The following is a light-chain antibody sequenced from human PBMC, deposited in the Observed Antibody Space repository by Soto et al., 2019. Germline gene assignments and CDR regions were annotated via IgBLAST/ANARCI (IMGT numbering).Light chain of an antibody. CDR1: QSVSSNF. CDR3: QQNSNLQGT. J-gene: IGKJ1*01. CDR2: GAS. Sequence: EIVLTQSPGTLSLSPGERATLSCRASQSVSSNFLAWYQQTPGHPPRLLISGASNRAAGIPARFSGSGSGTDFSLTISSLEPDDFAVYYCQQNSNLQGTFGQGTKVDI. V-gene: IGKV3-20*01.